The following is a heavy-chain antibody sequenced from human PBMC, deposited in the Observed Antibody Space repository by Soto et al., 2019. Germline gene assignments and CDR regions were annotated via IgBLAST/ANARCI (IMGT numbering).Heavy chain of an antibody. CDR1: GFTFSDHY. Sequence: EVQLVESGGGLVQPGGSLRLSCTASGFTFSDHYMKWVRQAPGKGLEWVGHSRNKVNYYTTEYAASVKGRFTISRDDSQNSVYLQMSSLKTEDTAVYYCSLASTWGQGPVVTVSS. V-gene: IGHV3-72*01. D-gene: IGHD4-17*01. CDR3: SLAST. CDR2: SRNKVNYYTT. J-gene: IGHJ4*02.